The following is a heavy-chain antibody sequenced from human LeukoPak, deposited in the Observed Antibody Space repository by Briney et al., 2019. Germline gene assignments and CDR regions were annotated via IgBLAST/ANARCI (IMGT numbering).Heavy chain of an antibody. CDR3: ARGRDYYDSSGYYYDLEYLQH. CDR1: GDSISSYY. Sequence: SETLPLTCTVSGDSISSYYWSWIRQPPGKGLEWIGYIYYSGGTNYNPSLKSRVTISVDTSKNQFSLKLSSVTAADTAVYYCARGRDYYDSSGYYYDLEYLQHWGQGTLVTVSS. D-gene: IGHD3-22*01. J-gene: IGHJ1*01. CDR2: IYYSGGT. V-gene: IGHV4-59*01.